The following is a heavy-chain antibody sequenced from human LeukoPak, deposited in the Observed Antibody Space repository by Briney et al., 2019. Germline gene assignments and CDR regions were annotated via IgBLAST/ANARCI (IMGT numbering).Heavy chain of an antibody. CDR1: GGSISSSSYY. CDR3: ARGLLWFGEFFGIFDY. V-gene: IGHV4-39*01. Sequence: SETLSLTCTVSGGSISSSSYYWGWIRQPPGKGLEWIGSIYYSGSTYYNPSLKSRVTISVDTSKNQFSLKLSSVTAADTAVYYCARGLLWFGEFFGIFDYWGQGTLATVSS. J-gene: IGHJ4*02. D-gene: IGHD3-10*01. CDR2: IYYSGST.